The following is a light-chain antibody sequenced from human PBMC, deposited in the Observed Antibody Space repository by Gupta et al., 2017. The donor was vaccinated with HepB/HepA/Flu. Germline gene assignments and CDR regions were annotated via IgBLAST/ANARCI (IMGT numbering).Light chain of an antibody. CDR3: CSYAGSSTPYV. V-gene: IGLV2-23*02. Sequence: SALTPPASVSGSPGQSIPLSCTETSSAVGSYKLVSWYQQHPGKAPKLMIYEVSKRPSGVSKRFSGSKSGNTASLTISGLQAEDEADYYCCSYAGSSTPYVFGTGTKVTVL. CDR2: EVS. CDR1: SSAVGSYKL. J-gene: IGLJ1*01.